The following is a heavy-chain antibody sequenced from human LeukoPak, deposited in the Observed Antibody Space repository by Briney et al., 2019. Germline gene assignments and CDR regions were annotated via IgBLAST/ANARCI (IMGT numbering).Heavy chain of an antibody. J-gene: IGHJ4*02. V-gene: IGHV4-61*01. CDR1: GGSVSSGSYY. D-gene: IGHD4-17*01. Sequence: PSETLSLTCTVSGGSVSSGSYYWNWIRQPPGKGLEWIGYIYDSGSTNYNPSLKSRVSISVDTSMNQFSLKLTSMTAADTAVYYCARYGDYAFGMFNWGRGTLVTVSS. CDR2: IYDSGST. CDR3: ARYGDYAFGMFN.